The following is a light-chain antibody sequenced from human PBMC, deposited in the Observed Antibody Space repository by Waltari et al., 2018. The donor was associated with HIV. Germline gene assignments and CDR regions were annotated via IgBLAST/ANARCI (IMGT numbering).Light chain of an antibody. J-gene: IGKJ4*01. CDR1: QSVSSY. CDR2: GAS. Sequence: ELLMTQSPEFLSWSPGERAPLSCRASQSVSSYVAWYQQKPEQAPRLLIYGASSRATGIPDSFSGSGSGTDFTLTISSLEPEDVGVYYCQQYNNWPLTFGGGTKVEIK. V-gene: IGKV3D-15*01. CDR3: QQYNNWPLT.